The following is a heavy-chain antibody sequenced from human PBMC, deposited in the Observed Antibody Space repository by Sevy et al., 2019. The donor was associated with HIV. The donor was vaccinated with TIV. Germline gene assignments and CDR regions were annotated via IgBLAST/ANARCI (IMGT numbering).Heavy chain of an antibody. CDR3: DRAQQVSMIVVIGGLYMDF. CDR2: IKQDMSEK. D-gene: IGHD3-22*01. V-gene: IGHV3-7*01. J-gene: IGHJ4*02. CDR1: GFTFSSYW. Sequence: GGSLRLTCAASGFTFSSYWMTWVRQAPGKGLEWVANIKQDMSEKYYADSVKGRFTISRDNARNSMYLQMERLSVEDTTVYYCDRAQQVSMIVVIGGLYMDFWVQGTLVTVSS.